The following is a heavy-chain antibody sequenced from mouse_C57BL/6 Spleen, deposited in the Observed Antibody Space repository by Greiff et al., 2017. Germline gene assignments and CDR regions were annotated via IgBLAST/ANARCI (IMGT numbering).Heavy chain of an antibody. J-gene: IGHJ2*01. Sequence: QVQLQQPGAELVKPGASVKVSCKASGYAFTNYLIEWVKQRPGQGLEWIGVINPGSGGTNYNEKFKGKATLTADKSFSTAYMQLSSLTSEDSAVYFCARRGYGGFDYWGQGTTLTVSS. D-gene: IGHD3-1*01. CDR1: GYAFTNYL. V-gene: IGHV1-54*01. CDR3: ARRGYGGFDY. CDR2: INPGSGGT.